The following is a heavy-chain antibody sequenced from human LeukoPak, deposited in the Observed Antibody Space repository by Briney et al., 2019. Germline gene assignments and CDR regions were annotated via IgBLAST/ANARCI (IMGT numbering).Heavy chain of an antibody. CDR1: GFTFSTYA. D-gene: IGHD5-12*01. CDR3: ARLHVDIVATTPDY. J-gene: IGHJ4*02. CDR2: ISSSGSTI. V-gene: IGHV3-11*01. Sequence: PGGSLRLSCAASGFTFSTYAMSWIRQAPGKGLEWVSYISSSGSTIYYADSVKGRFTISRDNAKNSLYLQMNSLRAEDTAVYYCARLHVDIVATTPDYWGQGTLVTVSS.